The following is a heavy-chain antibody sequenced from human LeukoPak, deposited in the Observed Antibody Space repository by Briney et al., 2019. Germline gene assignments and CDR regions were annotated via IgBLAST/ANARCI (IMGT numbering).Heavy chain of an antibody. CDR2: IYYSGST. CDR3: ARAEFYYYYGMDV. J-gene: IGHJ6*02. CDR1: GGSISSYY. D-gene: IGHD1-14*01. Sequence: PSETLSLTCTVSGGSISSYYWSWIRQPPGKGLEWIGYIYYSGSTDHNPSLKSRVTISVDTSKNQFSLKLSSVTAADTAVYYCARAEFYYYYGMDVWGQGTTVTVSS. V-gene: IGHV4-59*01.